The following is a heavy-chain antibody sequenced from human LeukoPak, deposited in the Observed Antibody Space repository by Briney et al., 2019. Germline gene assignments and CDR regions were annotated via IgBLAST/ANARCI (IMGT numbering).Heavy chain of an antibody. D-gene: IGHD6-19*01. CDR2: ISYDGSNK. J-gene: IGHJ1*01. Sequence: GRSLRLSCAASGFTFSSYAMHWVRQAPGKGLEWVAVISYDGSNKYYADSVKGRFTISRDNSKNTLYLQMNSLRAEDTAVYYCARGLENSSGWMGCFQHWGQGTLVTVSS. V-gene: IGHV3-30-3*01. CDR1: GFTFSSYA. CDR3: ARGLENSSGWMGCFQH.